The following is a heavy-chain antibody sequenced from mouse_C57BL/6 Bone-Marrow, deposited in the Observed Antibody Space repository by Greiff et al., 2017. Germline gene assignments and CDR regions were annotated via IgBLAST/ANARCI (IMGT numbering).Heavy chain of an antibody. CDR3: ARHEDKDYGSSPAWFAY. CDR1: GYTFTEYT. Sequence: VQLKQSGAELVKPGASVKLSCKASGYTFTEYTIHWVKQRSGQGLEWIGWFYPGSGSIKYNEKFKDKATLTADKSSSTVYMELSRLTSEDSAVYFCARHEDKDYGSSPAWFAYWGQGTLVTVSA. D-gene: IGHD1-1*01. CDR2: FYPGSGSI. V-gene: IGHV1-62-2*01. J-gene: IGHJ3*01.